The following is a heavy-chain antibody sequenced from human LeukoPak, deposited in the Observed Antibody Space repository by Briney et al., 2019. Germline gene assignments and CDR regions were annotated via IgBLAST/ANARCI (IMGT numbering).Heavy chain of an antibody. CDR2: IYYSGST. V-gene: IGHV4-39*02. CDR3: AREDVEMATMGGFDI. Sequence: SETLSLTCTVSGGSISSSSYYWGWIRQPPGKGLEWIGSIYYSGSTYYNPSLKSRVTISVDTSKNQFSLKLSSVTAADTAVYYCAREDVEMATMGGFDIWGQGTMVTVSS. CDR1: GGSISSSSYY. D-gene: IGHD5-24*01. J-gene: IGHJ3*02.